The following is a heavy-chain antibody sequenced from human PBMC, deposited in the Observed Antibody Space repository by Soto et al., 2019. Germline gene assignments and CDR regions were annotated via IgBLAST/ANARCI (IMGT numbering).Heavy chain of an antibody. CDR1: GFTFSGYR. V-gene: IGHV3-74*01. CDR3: ARGVSAGVDY. D-gene: IGHD1-26*01. J-gene: IGHJ4*02. CDR2: INSDGSST. Sequence: GALRLSCAASGFTFSGYRMHWVRQAPGKGLVWVSRINSDGSSTDYADSVRGRFTISRDNAKNTLHLQMDSLRAEDTAFYYCARGVSAGVDYWGQGTLVTVSS.